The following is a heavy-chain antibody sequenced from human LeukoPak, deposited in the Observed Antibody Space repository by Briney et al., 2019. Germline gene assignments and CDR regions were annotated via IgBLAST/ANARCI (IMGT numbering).Heavy chain of an antibody. Sequence: PGGSLRLSCAASGFTFSSYSMNWVRQAPGKGLEWVSSISSSSSYIYSADSVKGRFTISRDNAKNSLYLQMNSLRAEDMALYYCAKGVTIFGVVTTWDAFDIWGQGTMVTVSS. CDR1: GFTFSSYS. CDR3: AKGVTIFGVVTTWDAFDI. J-gene: IGHJ3*02. D-gene: IGHD3-3*01. CDR2: ISSSSSYI. V-gene: IGHV3-21*04.